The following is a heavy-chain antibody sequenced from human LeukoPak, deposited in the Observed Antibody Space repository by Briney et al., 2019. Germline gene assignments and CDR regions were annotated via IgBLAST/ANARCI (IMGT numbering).Heavy chain of an antibody. D-gene: IGHD3-9*01. V-gene: IGHV4-38-2*02. J-gene: IGHJ6*02. CDR1: GYSISSGYY. Sequence: SETLSLTCTVSGYSISSGYYWGWIQQPPGKGLEWIGSIYHSGSTYYNPSLKSRVTISVDTSKNQFSLKLSSVTAADTAVYYCARHSDYDILTGYYYYYYGMDVWGQGTTVTVSS. CDR3: ARHSDYDILTGYYYYYYGMDV. CDR2: IYHSGST.